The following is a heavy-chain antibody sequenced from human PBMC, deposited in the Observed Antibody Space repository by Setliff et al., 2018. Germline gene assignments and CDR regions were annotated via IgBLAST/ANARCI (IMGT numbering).Heavy chain of an antibody. J-gene: IGHJ6*02. V-gene: IGHV1-46*01. CDR2: IIPSGGST. CDR3: ARGYGYSYGYEVYYYYGMDV. D-gene: IGHD5-18*01. Sequence: ASVKVSCKASGGTFSRYAISWVRQAPGQGPEWMGGIIPSGGSTSDAQKFQGRVTMTRDTSTSTVYMELSSLRSEDTAVYYCARGYGYSYGYEVYYYYGMDVWGQGTTVTVSS. CDR1: GGTFSRYA.